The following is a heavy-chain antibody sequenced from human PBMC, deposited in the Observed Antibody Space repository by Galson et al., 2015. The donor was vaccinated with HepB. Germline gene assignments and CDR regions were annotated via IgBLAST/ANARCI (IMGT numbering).Heavy chain of an antibody. J-gene: IGHJ6*02. CDR3: AKSRGSYYYGLDV. D-gene: IGHD3-16*01. Sequence: SLRLSCAASGFTFDDFAMHWVRQAPGEGLQWVSGITWNSGTIDYADSVKGRFTISRDNAKNSVYLQMNSLRDEDTALYYCAKSRGSYYYGLDVWGQGTRVTVSS. V-gene: IGHV3-9*01. CDR2: ITWNSGTI. CDR1: GFTFDDFA.